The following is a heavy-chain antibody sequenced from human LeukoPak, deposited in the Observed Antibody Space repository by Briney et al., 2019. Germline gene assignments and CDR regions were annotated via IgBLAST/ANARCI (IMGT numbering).Heavy chain of an antibody. CDR3: ARVLGVTNWFDP. Sequence: ASVKVSCKASGYNFISSGISWVRQAPGQGLEWMGWIRGSNGDTNYAQKFQGRVTITADESTSTAYMELSSLRSEDTAVYYCARVLGVTNWFDPWGQGTLVTVSS. V-gene: IGHV1-18*01. CDR1: GYNFISSG. D-gene: IGHD2-21*02. J-gene: IGHJ5*02. CDR2: IRGSNGDT.